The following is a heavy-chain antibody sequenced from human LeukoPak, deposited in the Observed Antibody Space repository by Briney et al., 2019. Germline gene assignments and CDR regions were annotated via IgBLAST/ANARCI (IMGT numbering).Heavy chain of an antibody. CDR1: GGSFSGYY. Sequence: TPSETLSLTCAVYGGSFSGYYWSWIRQPPGKGLEWIGEINHSGSTNYNPSLKSRVTISVDTSKNQFSLKLSSVTAADTAVYYCARNIMDDAFDIWGQGTMVTVSS. V-gene: IGHV4-34*01. D-gene: IGHD5-12*01. CDR3: ARNIMDDAFDI. CDR2: INHSGST. J-gene: IGHJ3*02.